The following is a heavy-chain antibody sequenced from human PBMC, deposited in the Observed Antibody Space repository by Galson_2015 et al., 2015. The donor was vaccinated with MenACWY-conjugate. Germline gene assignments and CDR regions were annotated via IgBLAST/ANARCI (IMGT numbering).Heavy chain of an antibody. V-gene: IGHV3-74*03. CDR3: ARDGEGGTPFDC. CDR2: ITVDATNT. J-gene: IGHJ4*02. D-gene: IGHD1-26*01. Sequence: SLRLSCAASGFTIGRYWIHWVRQVSGKGPVWTSCITVDATNTEFADSVKGRFALSRDNARNTVYLQMNSLTAEDTAVYYCARDGEGGTPFDCWGQGTLVTVSS. CDR1: GFTIGRYW.